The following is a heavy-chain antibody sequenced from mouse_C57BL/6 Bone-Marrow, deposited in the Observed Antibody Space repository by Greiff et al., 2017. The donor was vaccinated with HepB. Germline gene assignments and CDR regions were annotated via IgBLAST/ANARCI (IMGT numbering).Heavy chain of an antibody. CDR2: ISYDGSN. CDR3: ARDGYYCDY. V-gene: IGHV3-6*01. CDR1: GYSITSGYY. Sequence: DVHLVESGPGLVKPSQSLSLTCSVTGYSITSGYYWNWIRQFPGNKLEWMGYISYDGSNNYNPSLKNRISITRDTSKNQFFLKLNSVTTEDTATYYCARDGYYCDYWGQGTTLTVSS. J-gene: IGHJ2*01. D-gene: IGHD2-2*01.